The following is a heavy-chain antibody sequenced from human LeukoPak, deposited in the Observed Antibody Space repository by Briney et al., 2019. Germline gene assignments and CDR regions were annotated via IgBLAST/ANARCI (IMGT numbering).Heavy chain of an antibody. CDR2: ITYDGNNK. Sequence: GGSLRLSCAASGFIFSRYAMHWVRQAPGKGLEWVAVITYDGNNKYYADSVKGRFTISRDNSENSLYLQMNSLRTEDTAVYYCARGLLETTTSYFDYWGQGTLVTVSS. CDR3: ARGLLETTTSYFDY. J-gene: IGHJ4*02. CDR1: GFIFSRYA. D-gene: IGHD2/OR15-2a*01. V-gene: IGHV3-30-3*01.